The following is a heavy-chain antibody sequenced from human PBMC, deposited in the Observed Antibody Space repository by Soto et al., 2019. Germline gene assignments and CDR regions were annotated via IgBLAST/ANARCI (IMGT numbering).Heavy chain of an antibody. CDR1: GFTFDDYT. D-gene: IGHD2-2*01. V-gene: IGHV3-9*01. Sequence: EVQLVESGGGLVQPGRSLRLSCAASGFTFDDYTMHWVRQAPGKGLEWVSGVTWNSGFTAYADSVKGRFTISRDNAKNSLYLQMISLRPEDTALYSCVRGYCSSTNFPAAMFYFDYWGQGARVTVSS. J-gene: IGHJ4*02. CDR2: VTWNSGFT. CDR3: VRGYCSSTNFPAAMFYFDY.